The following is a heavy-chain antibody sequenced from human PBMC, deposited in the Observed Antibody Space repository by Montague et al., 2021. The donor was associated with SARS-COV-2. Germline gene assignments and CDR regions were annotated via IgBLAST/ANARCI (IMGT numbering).Heavy chain of an antibody. CDR2: IYRSGYT. CDR1: SDSISISSSLSY. Sequence: SETLSLTCTVSSDSISISSSLSYWGWIRQPPGKGLKWIGSIYRSGYTFYSPSLKSRITMSVDTSKNQFSLELASVTAADTAVYYCARRGYSNSRLDDAFDIWGQGTMVIVSS. CDR3: ARRGYSNSRLDDAFDI. J-gene: IGHJ3*02. D-gene: IGHD6-13*01. V-gene: IGHV4-39*01.